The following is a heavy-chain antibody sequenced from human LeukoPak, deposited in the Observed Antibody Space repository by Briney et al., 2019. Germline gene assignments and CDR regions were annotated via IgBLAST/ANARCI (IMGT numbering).Heavy chain of an antibody. Sequence: SVKVSCKASGGTLSSYAISWVRQAPGQGLEWMGGIIPILGTANYAQKFQGRVTITTDESTSTAYMELSSLRSEDTAVYYCARAAVVVPAADGGNWFDPWGQGTLVTVSS. CDR1: GGTLSSYA. D-gene: IGHD2-2*01. V-gene: IGHV1-69*05. CDR2: IIPILGTA. CDR3: ARAAVVVPAADGGNWFDP. J-gene: IGHJ5*02.